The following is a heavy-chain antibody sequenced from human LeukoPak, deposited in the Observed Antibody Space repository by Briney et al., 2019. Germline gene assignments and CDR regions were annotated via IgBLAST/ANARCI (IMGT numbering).Heavy chain of an antibody. D-gene: IGHD1-26*01. CDR2: ISGSGGST. CDR3: AKAKWELLFRERYYFDY. J-gene: IGHJ4*02. V-gene: IGHV3-23*01. Sequence: GGSLRLSCAASGLTFSSYAMSWVRQAPGKGLEWVSAISGSGGSTYYADSVKGRFTISRDNSKNTLYLQMNSLRAEDTAVYYCAKAKWELLFRERYYFDYWGQGTLVTVSS. CDR1: GLTFSSYA.